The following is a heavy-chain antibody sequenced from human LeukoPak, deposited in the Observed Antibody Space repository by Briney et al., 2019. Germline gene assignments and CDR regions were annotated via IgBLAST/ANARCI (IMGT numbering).Heavy chain of an antibody. V-gene: IGHV3-23*01. D-gene: IGHD4-17*01. CDR1: GFTFSSYA. CDR2: ISGSGRGT. J-gene: IGHJ4*02. CDR3: AKQFLTAVNTWPNIGFGS. Sequence: PGGSLRLSCAASGFTFSSYAMSWVRQAPGKGLEWVSTISGSGRGTFCADSVKGRFTISRDNSKSTVFLQMNSLRPEDSTLYYCAKQFLTAVNTWPNIGFGSWGQGTPVIVSA.